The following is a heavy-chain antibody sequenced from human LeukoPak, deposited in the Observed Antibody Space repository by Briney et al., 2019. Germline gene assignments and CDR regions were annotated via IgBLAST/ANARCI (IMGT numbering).Heavy chain of an antibody. D-gene: IGHD5-24*01. V-gene: IGHV3-7*01. CDR1: GFTFSRYW. CDR3: ARDQDPVEMATIFAY. CDR2: IKQDGSDK. J-gene: IGHJ4*02. Sequence: GGSLRLSCAASGFTFSRYWMSWVRQAPGKGLEWVANIKQDGSDKYYVDSVKGRFIISRENAKNSMYLQMNSLRAEDTAVYYCARDQDPVEMATIFAYWGQGTLVTVSS.